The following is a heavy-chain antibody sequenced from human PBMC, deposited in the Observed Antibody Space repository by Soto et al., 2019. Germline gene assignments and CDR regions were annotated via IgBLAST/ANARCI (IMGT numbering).Heavy chain of an antibody. V-gene: IGHV4-59*08. J-gene: IGHJ4*02. CDR2: IYYSGST. CDR1: GGSISSYY. D-gene: IGHD5-18*01. CDR3: ARHNNSSYGYVYYFDY. Sequence: SETLSLTCTVSGGSISSYYWSWIRQPPGKGLEWIGYIYYSGSTNYNPSLKSRVTISVDTSENQFSLRLTSVSAADTAVYYCARHNNSSYGYVYYFDYWGQGTLVTVSS.